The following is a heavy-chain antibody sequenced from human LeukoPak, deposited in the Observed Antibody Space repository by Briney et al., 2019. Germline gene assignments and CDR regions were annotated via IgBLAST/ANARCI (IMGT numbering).Heavy chain of an antibody. D-gene: IGHD3-10*01. CDR1: GFTFSSYA. CDR3: ANSYYYGSGSYYNPPPYFDC. J-gene: IGHJ4*02. Sequence: PGGSLRLSCAASGFTFSSYAMSWVRQAPGKGLEWVSAISGSGGSTYYADSVKGRFTISRDNSKNTLYLQMNSLRAEDTAVYYCANSYYYGSGSYYNPPPYFDCWGQGTLVTVSS. CDR2: ISGSGGST. V-gene: IGHV3-23*01.